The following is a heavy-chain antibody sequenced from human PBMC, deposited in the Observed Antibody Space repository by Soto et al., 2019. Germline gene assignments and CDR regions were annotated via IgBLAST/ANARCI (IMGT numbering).Heavy chain of an antibody. V-gene: IGHV5-51*01. CDR3: ASVVYYDSSGYPYYLNC. CDR2: IYPGDSDT. CDR1: GYSFTSYW. J-gene: IGHJ4*02. D-gene: IGHD3-22*01. Sequence: GESLKISCKGSGYSFTSYWIGWVRQMPGKGLEWMGIIYPGDSDTRYSPSFQGQVTISADKSISTAYLQWSSLKASDTAMYYCASVVYYDSSGYPYYLNCWARGTRVPVSS.